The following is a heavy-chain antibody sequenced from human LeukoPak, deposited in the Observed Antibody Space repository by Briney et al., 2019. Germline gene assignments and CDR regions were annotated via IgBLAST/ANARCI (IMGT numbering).Heavy chain of an antibody. CDR1: GGSFSGYY. Sequence: PSETLSLTCAAYGGSFSGYYWSWIRQPPGKGLEWIGEINHSGSTNYNPSLKSRVTISVDTSKNQFSLKLSSVTAADTAVYYCARFGLSLVVPAAIYGLGAFDIWGQGTMVTVSS. D-gene: IGHD2-2*01. V-gene: IGHV4-34*01. J-gene: IGHJ3*02. CDR3: ARFGLSLVVPAAIYGLGAFDI. CDR2: INHSGST.